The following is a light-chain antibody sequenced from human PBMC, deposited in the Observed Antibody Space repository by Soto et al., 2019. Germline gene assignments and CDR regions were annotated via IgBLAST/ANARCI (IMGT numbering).Light chain of an antibody. CDR1: ESINRH. CDR2: AAS. Sequence: DIQMTQSPSSLSASVGDRVTITCRASESINRHLNWYQQKPGKAPKLLIYAASSLQNGVPSRFSGSGSGIDFSLTSSNLQPEDFATYYGQQSYSTLSITFGQGTRLEIK. J-gene: IGKJ5*01. V-gene: IGKV1-39*01. CDR3: QQSYSTLSIT.